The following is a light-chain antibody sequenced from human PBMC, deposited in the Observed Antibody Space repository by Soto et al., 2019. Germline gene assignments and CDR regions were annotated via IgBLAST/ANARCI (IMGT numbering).Light chain of an antibody. V-gene: IGKV4-1*01. J-gene: IGKJ1*01. CDR2: WAS. CDR1: QSVLYSSDIKNY. Sequence: DIVMTQSPDSLAVSLGERATINCKSSQSVLYSSDIKNYLAWYQQKPGHPPKLLIYWASTRESGVPDRFSGSGSETDFTLTISSLQAEDVAVYYCQQYYCTPVTFGQGTKVEIK. CDR3: QQYYCTPVT.